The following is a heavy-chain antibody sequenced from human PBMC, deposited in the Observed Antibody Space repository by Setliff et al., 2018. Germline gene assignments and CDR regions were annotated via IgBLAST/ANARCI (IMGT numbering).Heavy chain of an antibody. D-gene: IGHD6-13*01. CDR3: ARQQQLVIGSTAYYYYGMDV. CDR2: IYYSGKT. Sequence: ETLSLTCSVSGASVSNVNYYWGWIRQPPGKGLEWVGSIYYSGKTYSNPSFKSRVTMSVDKSKNQFSLKLASVTAADRAVYYCARQQQLVIGSTAYYYYGMDVWGQGTTVTVSS. V-gene: IGHV4-39*01. CDR1: GASVSNVNYY. J-gene: IGHJ6*02.